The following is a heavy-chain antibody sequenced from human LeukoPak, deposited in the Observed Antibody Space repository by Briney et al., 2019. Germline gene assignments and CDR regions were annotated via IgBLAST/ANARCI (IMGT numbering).Heavy chain of an antibody. CDR2: INPSGGST. D-gene: IGHD6-19*01. Sequence: ASVKVSCKASGKTFTSYYMHWLRQAPGQGLEWMGIINPSGGSTSYAQKLQGRVTVTRDTSTSTVYMELNSLRSEDTAVYYCASGGIAVAGLFDPWGQGTLVTVSS. CDR3: ASGGIAVAGLFDP. J-gene: IGHJ5*02. CDR1: GKTFTSYY. V-gene: IGHV1-46*01.